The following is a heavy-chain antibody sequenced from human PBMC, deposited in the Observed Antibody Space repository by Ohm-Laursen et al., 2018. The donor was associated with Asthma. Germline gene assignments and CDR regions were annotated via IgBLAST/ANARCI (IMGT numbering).Heavy chain of an antibody. CDR3: ARVGKGGNSGIDF. CDR2: MNPNSGTT. V-gene: IGHV1-8*01. Sequence: ASVTVSCKASGYTFSNYDINWVRQATGQGLEWMGWMNPNSGTTGYAQKFQGRVTMTRNASITTAYMELSSLRSDDTAVYYCARVGKGGNSGIDFWGLGTQVTVTS. CDR1: GYTFSNYD. J-gene: IGHJ4*02. D-gene: IGHD4-23*01.